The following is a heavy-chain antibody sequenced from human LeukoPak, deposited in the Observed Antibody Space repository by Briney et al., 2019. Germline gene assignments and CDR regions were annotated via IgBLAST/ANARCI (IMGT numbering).Heavy chain of an antibody. CDR1: GFTFSSYP. V-gene: IGHV3-23*01. CDR2: ISGSSGRI. CDR3: AKDLGGRIVVVTAILFGIGFDY. Sequence: PGGSLRLSYEASGFTFSSYPMTWVRQAPGKGLEWVSSISGSSGRIYYADSVKGRFTISRDNSKNTLYLQMNSLRAEDTAVYYCAKDLGGRIVVVTAILFGIGFDYWGQGTLVTVSS. J-gene: IGHJ4*02. D-gene: IGHD2-21*02.